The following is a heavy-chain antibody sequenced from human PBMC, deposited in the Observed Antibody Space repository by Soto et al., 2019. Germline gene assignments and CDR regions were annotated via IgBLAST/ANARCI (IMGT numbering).Heavy chain of an antibody. CDR1: GFTFSSYA. J-gene: IGHJ6*02. CDR2: ISGSGDTT. D-gene: IGHD6-13*01. V-gene: IGHV3-23*01. Sequence: GGSLRLSCAASGFTFSSYAMSWVRQAPGKGLEWVSTISGSGDTTYYADSVKGRFTISRGNSKNTLYLQMSSLRAEDTAVYYCAKAPAKAAAAPRYYGMDVWGQGTTVTVSS. CDR3: AKAPAKAAAAPRYYGMDV.